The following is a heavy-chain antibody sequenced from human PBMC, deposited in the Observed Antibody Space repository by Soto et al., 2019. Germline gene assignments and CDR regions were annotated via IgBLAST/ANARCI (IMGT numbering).Heavy chain of an antibody. CDR3: ARDKIRYFDWLYPPFDY. Sequence: QVQLVQSGAEVKKPGASVKVSCKASGYTFTSYGISWVRQAPGQGLEWMGGISAYNGNTNYAQKLQGRVTMTTDTSTSTAYMELRSLRSDDTAVYYCARDKIRYFDWLYPPFDYWGQGTLVTVSS. V-gene: IGHV1-18*01. CDR2: ISAYNGNT. D-gene: IGHD3-9*01. J-gene: IGHJ4*02. CDR1: GYTFTSYG.